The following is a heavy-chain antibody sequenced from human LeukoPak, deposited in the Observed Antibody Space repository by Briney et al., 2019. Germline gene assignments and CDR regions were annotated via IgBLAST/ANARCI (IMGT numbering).Heavy chain of an antibody. D-gene: IGHD1-20*01. CDR3: ATYDNWVAGDV. J-gene: IGHJ6*02. V-gene: IGHV3-7*01. CDR1: EFTFSDYW. Sequence: GGSLRLSCAASEFTFSDYWMSWVRQAPGKGPEWVAKIKKDGSKEHYVDSVTGRFTVSRDTANNSLFLQMNSLRGEDTAVYYCATYDNWVAGDVWGQGTTVSVSS. CDR2: IKKDGSKE.